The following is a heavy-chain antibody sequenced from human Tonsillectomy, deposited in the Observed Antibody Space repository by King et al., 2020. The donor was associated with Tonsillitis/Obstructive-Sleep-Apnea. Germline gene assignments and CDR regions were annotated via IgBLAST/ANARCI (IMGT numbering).Heavy chain of an antibody. D-gene: IGHD3-3*01. CDR2: ISGSGGNT. CDR3: AKDKSITISGVVQEGWFDL. CDR1: GFTFTDSG. V-gene: IGHV3-23*04. Sequence: VQLVESGGDLVQPGGSLRLSCAGSGFTFTDSGMNWVRQAPGKGLEWVSGISGSGGNTYYADSVKGRFTISRDNSKNTLYVQMNRLRAEDTAVYYCAKDKSITISGVVQEGWFDLWGQGTLVTVSS. J-gene: IGHJ5*02.